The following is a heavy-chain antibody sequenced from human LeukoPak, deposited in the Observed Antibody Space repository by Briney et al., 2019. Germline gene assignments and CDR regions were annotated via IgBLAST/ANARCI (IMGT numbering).Heavy chain of an antibody. V-gene: IGHV4-34*01. Sequence: SETLSLTCAVYGGSFSDYYWSWIRQPPGKGLEWIGEINHSGSTNYNPSLKSRVTISVDTSKNQFSLKLSSVTAADTAVYYCARGWHGGSHWFDPWGQGTLVTVSS. D-gene: IGHD3-16*01. CDR3: ARGWHGGSHWFDP. J-gene: IGHJ5*02. CDR1: GGSFSDYY. CDR2: INHSGST.